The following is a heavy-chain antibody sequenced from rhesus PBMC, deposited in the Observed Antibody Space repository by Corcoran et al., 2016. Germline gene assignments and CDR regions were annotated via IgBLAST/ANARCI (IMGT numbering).Heavy chain of an antibody. V-gene: IGHV3S25*01. CDR2: SSSVEGST. Sequence: EVQLVESGGGLVQPGGSLRLSCAASGFTFSSYGMYWVRQAPGKGLEWYSASSSVEGSTYSAASVKGRFTRSRDTSKTTLSLQMNSLRAEATAVYYFAKGYSVIDYWGQGVLVTVSS. J-gene: IGHJ4*01. D-gene: IGHD6-25*01. CDR1: GFTFSSYG. CDR3: AKGYSVIDY.